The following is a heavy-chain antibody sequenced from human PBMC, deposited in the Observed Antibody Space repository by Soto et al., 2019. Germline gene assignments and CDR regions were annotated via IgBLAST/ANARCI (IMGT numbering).Heavy chain of an antibody. Sequence: SVKVSCKASGGTFSSYAISWVRQAPGQGLEWMGGIIPIFGTANYAQKFQGRVTITADESTSTAYMELSSLRSEDTAVYYCAGLPPNYYDSSGRYYYYGMDVWGQGTTVTVSS. J-gene: IGHJ6*02. CDR3: AGLPPNYYDSSGRYYYYGMDV. CDR2: IIPIFGTA. CDR1: GGTFSSYA. D-gene: IGHD3-22*01. V-gene: IGHV1-69*13.